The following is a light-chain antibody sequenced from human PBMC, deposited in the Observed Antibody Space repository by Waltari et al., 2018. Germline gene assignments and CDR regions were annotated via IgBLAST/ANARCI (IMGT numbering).Light chain of an antibody. CDR2: KAS. CDR3: QQYNSYSCG. V-gene: IGKV1-5*03. CDR1: QNIDTW. J-gene: IGKJ3*01. Sequence: DIHLTQSPSTLSASVGNRVTITCRASQNIDTWLAWYQQKPGKAPKLMIYKASYLQSGVPSRVSGRGSGTEFTLTIDSLQPDDFATYHCQQYNSYSCGFGPGTTVDLK.